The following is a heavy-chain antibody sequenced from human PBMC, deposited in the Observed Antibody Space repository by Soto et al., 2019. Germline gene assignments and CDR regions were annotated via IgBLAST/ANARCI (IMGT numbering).Heavy chain of an antibody. CDR2: INTNTGNP. J-gene: IGHJ4*02. CDR3: ARGGRSSSWYQSRNY. CDR1: GYTFTSYA. V-gene: IGHV7-4-1*01. Sequence: QVQLVQSGSELKKPGASVKVSCKASGYTFTSYAMNWVRQAPGQGLEWMGWINTNTGNPTYAQDFTGRFVFSLDTAVSTANRQICRLKAEDTAVYYCARGGRSSSWYQSRNYWGQGTLVTVSS. D-gene: IGHD6-13*01.